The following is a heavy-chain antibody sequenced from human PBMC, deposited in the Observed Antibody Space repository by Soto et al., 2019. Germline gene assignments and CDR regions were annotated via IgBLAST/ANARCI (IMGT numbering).Heavy chain of an antibody. J-gene: IGHJ3*02. Sequence: SETLSLTCTVSGGSISSYYWSWIRQPPGKGLEWIGYIYYSGSTNYNPSLKSRVTISVDTSKNQFSLKLSSVTAADTAVYYCARHAFFSGSYSLAAFDIWGQGTMVTVSS. V-gene: IGHV4-59*08. D-gene: IGHD1-26*01. CDR2: IYYSGST. CDR1: GGSISSYY. CDR3: ARHAFFSGSYSLAAFDI.